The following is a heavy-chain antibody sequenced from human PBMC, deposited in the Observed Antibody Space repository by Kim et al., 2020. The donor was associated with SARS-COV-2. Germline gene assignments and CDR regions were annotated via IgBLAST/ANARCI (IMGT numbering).Heavy chain of an antibody. Sequence: GGSLRLSCAASGFIFSSHWMSWVRQAPGKGLEWVANIKQDGSEKYYVDSVKGRFTISRDNAENSLYLQMNSLRAEDTAVYYCARGGVVTTVTTRWGQGTLVTVSS. CDR2: IKQDGSEK. J-gene: IGHJ4*02. V-gene: IGHV3-7*01. CDR3: ARGGVVTTVTTR. D-gene: IGHD4-4*01. CDR1: GFIFSSHW.